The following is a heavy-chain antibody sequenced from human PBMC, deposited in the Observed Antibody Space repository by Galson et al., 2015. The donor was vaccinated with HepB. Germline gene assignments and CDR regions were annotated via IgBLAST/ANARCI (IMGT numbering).Heavy chain of an antibody. CDR2: ISGSGGST. CDR1: GFTFSSYA. V-gene: IGHV3-23*01. CDR3: AKEGDYVWGSYRYGRGYFDY. Sequence: SLRLSCAASGFTFSSYAMSWVRQAPGKGLEWVSAISGSGGSTYYADSVKGRFTISRDNSKNTLYLQMNSLRAEDTAVYYCAKEGDYVWGSYRYGRGYFDYWGQGTLVTVSS. D-gene: IGHD3-16*02. J-gene: IGHJ4*02.